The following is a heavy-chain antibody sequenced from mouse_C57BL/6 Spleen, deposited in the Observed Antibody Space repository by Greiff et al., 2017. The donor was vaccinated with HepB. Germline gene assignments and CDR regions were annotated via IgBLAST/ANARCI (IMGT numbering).Heavy chain of an antibody. V-gene: IGHV1-15*01. D-gene: IGHD1-1*01. J-gene: IGHJ3*01. CDR1: GYTFTDYE. CDR2: IDPETGGT. Sequence: QVQLQQSGAELVRPGASVTLSCKASGYTFTDYEMHWVKQTPVPGLEWIGAIDPETGGTAYNQKFKGKAILTADKSSSTAYMELRSLTSEDSAVYYCTRSLSTTVGFAYWGQGTLVTVSA. CDR3: TRSLSTTVGFAY.